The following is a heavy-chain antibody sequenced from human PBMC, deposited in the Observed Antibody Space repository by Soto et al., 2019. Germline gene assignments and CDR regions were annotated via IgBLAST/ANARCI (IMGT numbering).Heavy chain of an antibody. J-gene: IGHJ3*02. CDR3: ARTSIFGVVLNAFDI. CDR2: ISYSGST. CDR1: GGSFSCGGYY. Sequence: SETLSLTCTVSGGSFSCGGYYWSWIRQHPGKGLEWMGYISYSGSTKYKPSLQSRITISVDTSKNQFSLRLTSVTAADTAIYFCARTSIFGVVLNAFDIWGPGTLVTVSS. V-gene: IGHV4-31*03. D-gene: IGHD3-3*01.